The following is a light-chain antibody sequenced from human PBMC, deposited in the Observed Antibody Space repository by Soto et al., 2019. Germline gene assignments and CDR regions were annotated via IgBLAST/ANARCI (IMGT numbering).Light chain of an antibody. CDR2: GAS. V-gene: IGKV3-20*01. CDR3: QQYHSSPPT. J-gene: IGKJ1*01. Sequence: EIVLTQSPGTLSLSPGERATLSCRASQSVSNNYLAWYQQKPGQAPRLLIYGASNRATGIPDRFSGSGSGTDFTLTISRLEPEDFAVYYCQQYHSSPPTFGQGTKVDIK. CDR1: QSVSNNY.